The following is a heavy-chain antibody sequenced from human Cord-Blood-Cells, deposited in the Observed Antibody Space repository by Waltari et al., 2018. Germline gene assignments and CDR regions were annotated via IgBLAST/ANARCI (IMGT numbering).Heavy chain of an antibody. D-gene: IGHD2-2*02. J-gene: IGHJ6*03. CDR1: GYTFTSYG. CDR2: ISAYNGTT. CDR3: ARVRGYCSSTSCYKGFDYYYYMDV. V-gene: IGHV1-18*04. Sequence: QVQLVQSGAEVKKPGASVKVSCKASGYTFTSYGISWVRQAPGQGLEWMGWISAYNGTTNYAQKLQGRVTMTTDTSTSTAYMELRSLRSDDTAVYYCARVRGYCSSTSCYKGFDYYYYMDVWGKGTTVTVSS.